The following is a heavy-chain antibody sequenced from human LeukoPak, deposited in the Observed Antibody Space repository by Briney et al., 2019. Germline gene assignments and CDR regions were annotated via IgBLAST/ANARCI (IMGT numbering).Heavy chain of an antibody. CDR1: GFTFSSNW. J-gene: IGHJ3*02. D-gene: IGHD3-9*01. CDR2: IKQDGSEK. Sequence: HPGGSLRLSCAASGFTFSSNWMTWVRQAPGKGLEWVANIKQDGSEKKYVDSVKGRFTISRDNAKNSLYLQMNSLRAEDTAVYYCAKDRYDILTGGSAFDIWGQGTMVTVSS. CDR3: AKDRYDILTGGSAFDI. V-gene: IGHV3-7*01.